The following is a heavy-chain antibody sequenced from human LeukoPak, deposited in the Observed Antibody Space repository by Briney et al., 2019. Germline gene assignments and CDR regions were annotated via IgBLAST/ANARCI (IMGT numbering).Heavy chain of an antibody. CDR3: ARVDWEGSGTYYFDS. CDR2: ISHDGSSK. Sequence: GGSLRLSCAASGFSFSNYGMHWVRQAPGKGLEWVAVISHDGSSKYYADSEKGRFTISRDNSKNTLFLQMDSVTTEDTAVYFCARVDWEGSGTYYFDSWGQGTLVTVSS. D-gene: IGHD1-26*01. J-gene: IGHJ4*02. CDR1: GFSFSNYG. V-gene: IGHV3-30-3*01.